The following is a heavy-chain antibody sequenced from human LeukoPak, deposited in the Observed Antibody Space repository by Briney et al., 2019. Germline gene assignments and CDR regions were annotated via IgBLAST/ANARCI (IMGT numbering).Heavy chain of an antibody. CDR1: GGSISSSSYY. J-gene: IGHJ5*02. Sequence: KPSETLSLTCTVSGGSISSSSYYWGWIRQPPGKGLEWIGYIYYSGSTNYNPSLKSRVTISVDTSKNQFSLKLSSVTAADTAVYYCARSVAATINWFDPWGQGTLVTVSS. CDR2: IYYSGST. V-gene: IGHV4-61*05. CDR3: ARSVAATINWFDP. D-gene: IGHD2-15*01.